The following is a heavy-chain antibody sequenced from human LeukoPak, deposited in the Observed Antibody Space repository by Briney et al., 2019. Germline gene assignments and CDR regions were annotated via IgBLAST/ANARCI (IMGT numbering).Heavy chain of an antibody. CDR2: ITSSSGYI. V-gene: IGHV3-21*06. CDR1: GFTFSSYS. D-gene: IGHD3-22*01. CDR3: ARGIVSSACFDY. J-gene: IGHJ4*02. Sequence: TGGSLRLSCAASGFTFSSYSMNWVRQAPGKGLEWVSSITSSSGYIYYADSVKGRFTISRDNAKNSLYLQMNSLRAEDTAVHYCARGIVSSACFDYWGQGTLVSVSS.